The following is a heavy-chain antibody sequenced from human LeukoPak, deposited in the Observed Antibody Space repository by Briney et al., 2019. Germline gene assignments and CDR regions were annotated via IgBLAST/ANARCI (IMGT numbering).Heavy chain of an antibody. Sequence: GRYLRLSCAASGFTFSSYWMSWVRQAPGKGLEWVANIKQDGSEKYYVDSVKGRFTISRDNAKNSLYLQMNSLRAEDTAVYYCATLPRTHAADWFDPWGQGTLVTVSS. CDR1: GFTFSSYW. J-gene: IGHJ5*02. D-gene: IGHD2-15*01. CDR2: IKQDGSEK. V-gene: IGHV3-7*01. CDR3: ATLPRTHAADWFDP.